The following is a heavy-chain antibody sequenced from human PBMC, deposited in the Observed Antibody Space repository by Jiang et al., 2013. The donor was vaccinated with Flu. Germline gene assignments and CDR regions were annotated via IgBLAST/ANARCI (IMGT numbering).Heavy chain of an antibody. Sequence: GSGLVKPSETLSLTCTVSGYSISSGYYWGWIRQPPGKGLEWIESIYHSGSTYYNPSLKSRVTISVDTSKNQFSLKLTSVTAADTAVYYCARVAFLSGTPSYFDYWGQGTLVTVFS. V-gene: IGHV4-38-2*02. J-gene: IGHJ4*02. D-gene: IGHD3-3*01. CDR3: ARVAFLSGTPSYFDY. CDR2: IYHSGST. CDR1: GYSISSGYY.